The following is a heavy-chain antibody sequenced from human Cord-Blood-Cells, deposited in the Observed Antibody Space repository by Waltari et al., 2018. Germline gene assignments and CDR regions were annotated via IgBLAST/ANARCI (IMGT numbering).Heavy chain of an antibody. J-gene: IGHJ3*02. CDR1: GDSVSSNSAA. CDR2: TYYRSKWYN. D-gene: IGHD3-16*01. CDR3: ARDLGDSRGGGLGDAFDI. V-gene: IGHV6-1*01. Sequence: QVQLQQSGPGLVKPSQPLSLTCAISGDSVSSNSAAWNWIRQSPSRGLEWLGRTYYRSKWYNDYAVSVKSRITINPDTSKNQFSLQLNSVTPEDTAVYYCARDLGDSRGGGLGDAFDIWGQGTMVTVSS.